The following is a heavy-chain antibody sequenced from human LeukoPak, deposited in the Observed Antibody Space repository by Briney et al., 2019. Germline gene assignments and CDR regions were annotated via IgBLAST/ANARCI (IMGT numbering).Heavy chain of an antibody. CDR3: ARVRDSSGRWFDY. D-gene: IGHD6-19*01. CDR2: IYYSGST. Sequence: SETLSLTCTVSGGSISSYYWSWIRQPPGKGLEWIGYIYYSGSTNYNPSLKSRVTISVDTSKNQFSLKLGSVTAADTAVYYCARVRDSSGRWFDYWGQGTLVTVSS. CDR1: GGSISSYY. J-gene: IGHJ4*02. V-gene: IGHV4-59*01.